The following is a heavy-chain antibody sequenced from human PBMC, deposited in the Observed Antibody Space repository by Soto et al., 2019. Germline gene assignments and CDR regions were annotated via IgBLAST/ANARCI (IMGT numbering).Heavy chain of an antibody. J-gene: IGHJ4*02. V-gene: IGHV4-34*01. CDR3: GSPGHVDY. Sequence: QVQLQQWGAGRLKTSETLSLTCAVYGGSFSGYYWSWIRQPPGKGLEWIGEINQSGNTKYNPSLKSRVTISVDTSKKQFSLKLYSVTAADTAVYYCGSPGHVDYWGQGTLVTVSS. CDR2: INQSGNT. CDR1: GGSFSGYY.